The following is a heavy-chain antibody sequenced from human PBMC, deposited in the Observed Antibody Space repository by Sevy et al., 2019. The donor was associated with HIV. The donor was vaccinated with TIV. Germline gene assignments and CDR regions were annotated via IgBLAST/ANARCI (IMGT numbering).Heavy chain of an antibody. CDR1: GFTFTSYT. D-gene: IGHD3-9*01. CDR2: ISVSGGRT. J-gene: IGHJ4*02. Sequence: GGSLRLSCAASGFTFTSYTMSWVRQAPGKGLEWVSDISVSGGRTYYSDSVKGRFTISRDNSKNTLYLQMSSLRAEDTAVYYCAKRDYSDFDSPPIFDFWGLGPLVTVSS. CDR3: AKRDYSDFDSPPIFDF. V-gene: IGHV3-23*01.